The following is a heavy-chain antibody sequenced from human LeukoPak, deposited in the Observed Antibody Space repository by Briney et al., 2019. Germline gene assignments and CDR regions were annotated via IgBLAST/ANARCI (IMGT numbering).Heavy chain of an antibody. V-gene: IGHV1-46*01. D-gene: IGHD3-22*01. J-gene: IGHJ4*02. Sequence: GASVKVSCKASGYTFTSYYMHWVRQAPGQGLEWMGIINPSGGSTSYAQKFQGRVTMTRGTSTSTVYMELSSLRSEDTAVYYCARGGVTMIVVVRVNGVDYWGQGTLVTVSS. CDR1: GYTFTSYY. CDR3: ARGGVTMIVVVRVNGVDY. CDR2: INPSGGST.